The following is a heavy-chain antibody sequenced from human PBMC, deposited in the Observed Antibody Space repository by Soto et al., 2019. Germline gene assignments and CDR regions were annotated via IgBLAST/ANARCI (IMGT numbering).Heavy chain of an antibody. CDR1: GGSFSGYY. D-gene: IGHD3-10*01. CDR2: INHSGST. Sequence: PSETLSLTCAVYGGSFSGYYWSWIRQPPGKGLEWIGEINHSGSTNYNPSLKSRVTLSVDTSKNQFSLKLSSVTAADTAVYYCARGYPMDGSGRYYYYMDGWGKGTTVT. V-gene: IGHV4-34*01. J-gene: IGHJ6*03. CDR3: ARGYPMDGSGRYYYYMDG.